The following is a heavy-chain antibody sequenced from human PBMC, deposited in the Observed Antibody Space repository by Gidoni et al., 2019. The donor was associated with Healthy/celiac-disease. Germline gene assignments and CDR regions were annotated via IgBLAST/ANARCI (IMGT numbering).Heavy chain of an antibody. J-gene: IGHJ4*02. D-gene: IGHD4-17*01. CDR2: ISGSGGST. CDR3: AKDGAYGDYGPLFDY. CDR1: GFAFSSYA. V-gene: IGHV3-23*01. Sequence: EVQLLESGGGLVQPGGSLRLACAASGFAFSSYAMSWVRQAPGKGLEWVSAISGSGGSTDYADSVKGRFTISRDNSKNTLYLQMNSLRAEDTAVYYCAKDGAYGDYGPLFDYWGQGTLVTVSS.